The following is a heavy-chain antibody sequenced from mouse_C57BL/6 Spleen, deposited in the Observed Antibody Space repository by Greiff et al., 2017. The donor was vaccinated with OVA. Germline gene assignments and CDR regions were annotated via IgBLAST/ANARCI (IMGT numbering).Heavy chain of an antibody. CDR1: GYTFTDYY. J-gene: IGHJ3*01. Sequence: VQLQQSGAELVRPGASVKLSCKASGYTFTDYYINWVKQRPGQGLEWIARIYPGSGNTYYNEKFKGKATLTAEKSSSTAYMQLSSLTSEDSAVYFCARSHSSGFAYWGQGTLVTVSA. CDR3: ARSHSSGFAY. D-gene: IGHD3-2*02. CDR2: IYPGSGNT. V-gene: IGHV1-76*01.